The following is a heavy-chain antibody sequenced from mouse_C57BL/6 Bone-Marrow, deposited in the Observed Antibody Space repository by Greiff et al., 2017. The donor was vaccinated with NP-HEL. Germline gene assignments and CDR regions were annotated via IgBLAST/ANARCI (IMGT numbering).Heavy chain of an antibody. CDR3: ARLDGYLYYFDY. J-gene: IGHJ2*01. D-gene: IGHD2-3*01. CDR2: IYPGDGDT. V-gene: IGHV1-82*01. Sequence: QVQLKESGPELVKPGASVKISCKASGYAFSSSWMNWVKQRPGKGLEWIGRIYPGDGDTNYNGKFKGKATLTADKSSSTAYMQLSSLTSEDSAVYVCARLDGYLYYFDYWGQGTTLTVSS. CDR1: GYAFSSSW.